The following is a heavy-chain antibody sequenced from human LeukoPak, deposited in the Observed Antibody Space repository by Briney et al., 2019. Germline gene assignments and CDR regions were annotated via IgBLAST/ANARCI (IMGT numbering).Heavy chain of an antibody. Sequence: SETLSLTCAVYGGSFSGYYWSWIRQPPGKGLEWIGEINHSGSTNYNPSLKSRVTIPVDTSKNQFSLKLSSVTAADTAVYYCARGSVTGYYTFDYWGQGTLVTVSS. J-gene: IGHJ4*02. D-gene: IGHD3-9*01. CDR2: INHSGST. CDR3: ARGSVTGYYTFDY. CDR1: GGSFSGYY. V-gene: IGHV4-34*01.